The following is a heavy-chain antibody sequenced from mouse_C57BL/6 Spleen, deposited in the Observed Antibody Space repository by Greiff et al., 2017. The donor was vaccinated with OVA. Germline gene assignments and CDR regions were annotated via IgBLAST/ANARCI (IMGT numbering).Heavy chain of an antibody. V-gene: IGHV1-63*01. CDR2: IYPGGGYT. D-gene: IGHD3-3*01. J-gene: IGHJ4*01. Sequence: LVESGAELVRPGTSVKMSCKASGYTFTNYWIGWAKQRPGHGLEWIGDIYPGGGYTNYNEKFKGKATLTADKSSSTAYMQFSSLTSEDSAIYYCARSRDDYAMDYWGQGTSVTVSS. CDR3: ARSRDDYAMDY. CDR1: GYTFTNYW.